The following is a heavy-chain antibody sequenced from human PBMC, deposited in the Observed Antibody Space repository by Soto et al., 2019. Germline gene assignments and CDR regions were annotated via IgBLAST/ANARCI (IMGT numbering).Heavy chain of an antibody. CDR2: ISGSGDST. Sequence: EVQLLESGGGLVQPGGSLRLSCAASGFTFSSYDMRWVRQAPVKGLEWVSAISGSGDSTYYADSVKGRFTISRDNSKNTLYLQMNSLIVEDTAVYYCARRGSGSYYDYWGKGTLVTVSS. D-gene: IGHD1-26*01. CDR1: GFTFSSYD. V-gene: IGHV3-23*01. J-gene: IGHJ4*02. CDR3: ARRGSGSYYDY.